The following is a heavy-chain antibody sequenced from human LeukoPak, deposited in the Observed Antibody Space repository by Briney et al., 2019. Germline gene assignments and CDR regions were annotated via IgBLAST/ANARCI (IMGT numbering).Heavy chain of an antibody. CDR3: ARDRGSASYIDEY. Sequence: ASVKVSCTTSGYKFNGYFLHWVRQAPGQGLEWMGWITPSGATNYARKFQGRVTVSRDTSISTAYMEVSGLTYDDTAIYYCARDRGSASYIDEYWGQGTLVTVSS. J-gene: IGHJ4*02. V-gene: IGHV1-2*02. CDR2: ITPSGAT. D-gene: IGHD6-19*01. CDR1: GYKFNGYF.